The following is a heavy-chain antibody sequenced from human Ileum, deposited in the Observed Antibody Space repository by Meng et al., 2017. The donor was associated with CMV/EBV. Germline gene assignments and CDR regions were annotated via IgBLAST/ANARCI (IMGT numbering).Heavy chain of an antibody. CDR1: GYNFTSNN. CDR2: INTNTGNQ. D-gene: IGHD1-26*01. Sequence: CKASGYNFTSNNIIWVRQAPGQGPERMGWINTNTGNQTYAQGFTGRFVFSLDTSVSTTYLQISSLKAEDTAVYYCARDGLSGCYFDYWGQGTLVTVSS. V-gene: IGHV7-4-1*02. CDR3: ARDGLSGCYFDY. J-gene: IGHJ4*02.